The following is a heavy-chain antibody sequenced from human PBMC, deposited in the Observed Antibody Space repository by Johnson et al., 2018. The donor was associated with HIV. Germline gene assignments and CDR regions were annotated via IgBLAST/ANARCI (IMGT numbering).Heavy chain of an antibody. J-gene: IGHJ3*02. D-gene: IGHD1-26*01. Sequence: VQLVESGGGLVQPGGSLRLSCAASGFTFSDYYMSWIRQAPGKGLEWVAVIRYDGNNKYYADFVKGRFTISRDNSKNTLYLQMNSLRAEDTAVYYCARDLRVGAIDAFDIWGQGTMVTVAS. CDR2: IRYDGNNK. CDR3: ARDLRVGAIDAFDI. V-gene: IGHV3-30*02. CDR1: GFTFSDYY.